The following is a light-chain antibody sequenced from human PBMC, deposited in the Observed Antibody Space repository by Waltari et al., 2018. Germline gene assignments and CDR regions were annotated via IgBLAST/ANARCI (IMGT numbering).Light chain of an antibody. CDR2: KDR. CDR1: VLAKKY. Sequence: SYELTQPSSVSVSPGQPARITCSGDVLAKKYARWFQQKPGQAPVVVIYKDRERPSGIPERFSGSSSGTTVTLTISGAQVEDEGDYYCYSATDNYRVFGGGTKLTVL. V-gene: IGLV3-27*01. CDR3: YSATDNYRV. J-gene: IGLJ3*02.